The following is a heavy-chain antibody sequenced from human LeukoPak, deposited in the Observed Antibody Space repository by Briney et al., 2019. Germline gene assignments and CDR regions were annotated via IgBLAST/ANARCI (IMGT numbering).Heavy chain of an antibody. D-gene: IGHD1-26*01. CDR1: GFTFDDYG. CDR2: INWYGGRS. Sequence: GGSLRLSCAASGFTFDDYGMSWVRQAPCKELAWVSGINWYGGRSGYADSVNGRFTISIDNTKNSLYLQINSLRAEDTALYYCARAATDSGSYMYYFDYWGQGTLVTVSS. V-gene: IGHV3-20*04. CDR3: ARAATDSGSYMYYFDY. J-gene: IGHJ4*02.